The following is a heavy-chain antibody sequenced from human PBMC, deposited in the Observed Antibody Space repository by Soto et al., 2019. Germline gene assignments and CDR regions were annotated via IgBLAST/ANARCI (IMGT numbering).Heavy chain of an antibody. CDR3: AKSAHPATVTLYYGDY. CDR1: GCNFNNYA. CDR2: ISEDGSKK. D-gene: IGHD4-17*01. J-gene: IGHJ4*02. Sequence: QGQLVESGGGVVQPGRSLRLSCAASGCNFNNYAMHWVRQAPVKGLEWVTLISEDGSKKFFADSVKGRFTVSRDNSKNTVFLQMNSLTSEDTAVYYCAKSAHPATVTLYYGDYWGQGTLVTVSS. V-gene: IGHV3-30*18.